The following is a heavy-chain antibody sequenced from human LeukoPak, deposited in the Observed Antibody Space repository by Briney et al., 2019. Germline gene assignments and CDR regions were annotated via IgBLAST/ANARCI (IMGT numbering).Heavy chain of an antibody. Sequence: GGSLRLSCAASGFTFSSYEMNWVRQAPGKGLEWVSYIGGSGSTIYYADSVKGRFTISRDNAKNSLYLQMNSLRAEDTAVYYCARGDPTLLYGSGSYTFDYWGQGTLVTVSS. CDR2: IGGSGSTI. CDR3: ARGDPTLLYGSGSYTFDY. D-gene: IGHD3-10*01. J-gene: IGHJ4*02. CDR1: GFTFSSYE. V-gene: IGHV3-48*03.